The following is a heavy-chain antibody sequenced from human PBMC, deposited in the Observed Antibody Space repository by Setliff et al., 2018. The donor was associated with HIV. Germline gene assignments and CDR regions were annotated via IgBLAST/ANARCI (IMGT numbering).Heavy chain of an antibody. D-gene: IGHD6-13*01. CDR3: ARRIAAAGIDAFDI. CDR1: GYKFTTYW. CDR2: IYPGDSDT. Sequence: GESLKISCKGSGYKFTTYWIAWVRQMPGKGLEWMGIIYPGDSDTRYSPSFQGQVTISADKSISTAYLQWSSLKASDTAMYYCARRIAAAGIDAFDIWGQGTMVTVSS. J-gene: IGHJ3*02. V-gene: IGHV5-51*01.